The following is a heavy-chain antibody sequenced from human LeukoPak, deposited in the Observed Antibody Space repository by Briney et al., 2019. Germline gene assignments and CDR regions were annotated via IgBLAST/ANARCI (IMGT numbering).Heavy chain of an antibody. D-gene: IGHD6-19*01. Sequence: GGPLRLSCAASGFTFSSYSMSWVRQAPGKGLEWVSAISGSGGSTYYADSVKGRFTISRDNSKNTLYLQMNSLRAEDTAVYYCAKSPYSSGWYYYYYYMDVWGKGTTVTVSS. V-gene: IGHV3-23*01. CDR3: AKSPYSSGWYYYYYYMDV. CDR1: GFTFSSYS. CDR2: ISGSGGST. J-gene: IGHJ6*03.